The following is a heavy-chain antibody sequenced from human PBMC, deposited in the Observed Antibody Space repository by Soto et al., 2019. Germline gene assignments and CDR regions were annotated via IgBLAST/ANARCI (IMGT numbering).Heavy chain of an antibody. CDR1: GGSISSGGYY. CDR3: ARAPTMYSSSWYAWFDP. V-gene: IGHV4-31*03. D-gene: IGHD6-13*01. Sequence: VTSSETLSLTCTVSGGSISSGGYYWSWIRQHPGKGLEWIGYIYYSGSTYYNPSLKGRVTISVDTSKIQFSLKLSSVTAADTAVYYCARAPTMYSSSWYAWFDPWGQGTLVTVSS. CDR2: IYYSGST. J-gene: IGHJ5*02.